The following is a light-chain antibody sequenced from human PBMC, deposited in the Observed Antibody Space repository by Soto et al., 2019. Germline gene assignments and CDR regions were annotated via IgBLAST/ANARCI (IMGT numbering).Light chain of an antibody. CDR1: QMIYTW. CDR3: QQYSTFWT. V-gene: IGKV1-5*03. J-gene: IGKJ1*01. Sequence: DIQMTQSPSTLSASVGDRVTITCRASQMIYTWLAWYQQKPGKAPKLLIYEASSLDVGVPSRFSGSGSGTEFTLTISSLQLEDFATYYCQQYSTFWTFGKGTKVDIK. CDR2: EAS.